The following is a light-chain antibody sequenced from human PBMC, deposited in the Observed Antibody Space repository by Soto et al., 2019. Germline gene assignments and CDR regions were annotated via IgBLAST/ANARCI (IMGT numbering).Light chain of an antibody. CDR2: DAS. CDR1: QSISSW. V-gene: IGKV1-5*01. CDR3: QQYNSHSLT. Sequence: DIQMTQSPSTLSASVGDRVTITCRASQSISSWLAWYQQKPGKAPKLLIYDASSLESGVPSRFSGSGSGTEFTLTISSLQPDDFPTYYCQQYNSHSLTFGGGTKVEIK. J-gene: IGKJ4*01.